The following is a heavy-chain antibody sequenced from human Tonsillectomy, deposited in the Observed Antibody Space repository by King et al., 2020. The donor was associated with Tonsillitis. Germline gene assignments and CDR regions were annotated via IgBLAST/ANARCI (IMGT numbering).Heavy chain of an antibody. J-gene: IGHJ6*02. CDR2: IYYSGST. D-gene: IGHD3-10*01. Sequence: QLQESGPGLVKPSETLSLTCTVSGGSISSYYWSWIRQPPGKGLEWIGYIYYSGSTNYNPSLKSRVTISVDTSKNQFSLKLSSVTAADTAVYYCAREWGVGSGRNYYYGMDVWGQGTTVTVSS. CDR1: GGSISSYY. V-gene: IGHV4-59*01. CDR3: AREWGVGSGRNYYYGMDV.